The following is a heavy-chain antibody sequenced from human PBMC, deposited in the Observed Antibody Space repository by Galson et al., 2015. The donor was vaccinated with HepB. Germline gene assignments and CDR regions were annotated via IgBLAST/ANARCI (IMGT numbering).Heavy chain of an antibody. J-gene: IGHJ4*02. V-gene: IGHV3-23*01. CDR1: GFSFTTYA. Sequence: SLRLSCAASGFSFTTYAMSWVRQAPGRGLDWVSTISGSGEKTYYADSVKGRFTISRDTSRSTLFLQMNNLRAKDTAVYYCAKVGRAGYCSSTTCRPYFDYWGQGTLVTVSS. CDR3: AKVGRAGYCSSTTCRPYFDY. D-gene: IGHD2-2*01. CDR2: ISGSGEKT.